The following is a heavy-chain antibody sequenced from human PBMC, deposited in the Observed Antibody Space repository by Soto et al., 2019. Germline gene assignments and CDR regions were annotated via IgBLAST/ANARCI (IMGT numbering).Heavy chain of an antibody. CDR3: TRDKLTSHFEY. V-gene: IGHV4-34*01. CDR2: INHSGST. CDR1: GGSFSGYY. J-gene: IGHJ4*02. D-gene: IGHD3-10*01. Sequence: QVQLQQWGAGLLKPSETLSLTCAVYGGSFSGYYWTWIRQPPGTGLEWIGEINHSGSTNYNPSLKSPVTISVDTSANQFSLKLTSVTAADTAVYCCTRDKLTSHFEYWGQGTLVTVSS.